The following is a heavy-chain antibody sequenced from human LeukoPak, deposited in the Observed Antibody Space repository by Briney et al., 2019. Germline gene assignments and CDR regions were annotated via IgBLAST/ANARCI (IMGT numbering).Heavy chain of an antibody. J-gene: IGHJ4*02. Sequence: PGGSLRLSCAASGSTFSDYWMAWVRQAPGKGLEWLANIKTDGSEKYYVDSVKGRFTISRDNANNSLYLQMNSLRVEDTAVYFCASYLYWWSDLGFWGQGTLVTVSS. CDR2: IKTDGSEK. D-gene: IGHD2-8*02. CDR1: GSTFSDYW. V-gene: IGHV3-7*01. CDR3: ASYLYWWSDLGF.